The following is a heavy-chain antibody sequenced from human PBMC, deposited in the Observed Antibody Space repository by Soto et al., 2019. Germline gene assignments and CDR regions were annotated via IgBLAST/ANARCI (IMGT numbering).Heavy chain of an antibody. CDR2: VFYSGGT. V-gene: IGHV4-59*01. J-gene: IGHJ4*02. Sequence: PSETLSLTCTVSGASISSYFWSWIRQPPGKGLEWIGYVFYSGGTKYNPSLKGPVTISMDTSKNEFSLHLSSVTAADTAVYYCARAGGYDYAFDYWGQGTVVTVSS. CDR3: ARAGGYDYAFDY. D-gene: IGHD5-18*01. CDR1: GASISSYF.